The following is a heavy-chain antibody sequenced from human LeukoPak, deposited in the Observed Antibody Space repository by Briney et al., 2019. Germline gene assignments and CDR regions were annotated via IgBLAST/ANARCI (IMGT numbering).Heavy chain of an antibody. CDR2: IYTSGST. CDR3: AREIGRGTGTFDY. D-gene: IGHD3-10*01. CDR1: GGSISSGSYY. V-gene: IGHV4-61*02. Sequence: PSETLSLTCTVSGGSISSGSYYWSWIRQPAGTGLGWIGRIYTSGSTNYNPSLKSRVTISVDTSKNQFSLKLSSVTAGDTAVYYCAREIGRGTGTFDYWGQGTLVTVSS. J-gene: IGHJ4*02.